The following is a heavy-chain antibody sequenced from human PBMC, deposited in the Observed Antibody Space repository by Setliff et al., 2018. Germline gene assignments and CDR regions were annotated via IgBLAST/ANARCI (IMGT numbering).Heavy chain of an antibody. CDR3: ARGRRDGYKAGFDP. V-gene: IGHV5-51*01. Sequence: GESLKISCQGSGYSFTSHYIAWVRQMPGKGLEWVGIIYPRDSDTRYSPSFQGQVTIPADRSFSTAYLPWSSLKASDSAIYYCARGRRDGYKAGFDPWGQGTLVTVSS. J-gene: IGHJ5*02. D-gene: IGHD5-12*01. CDR1: GYSFTSHY. CDR2: IYPRDSDT.